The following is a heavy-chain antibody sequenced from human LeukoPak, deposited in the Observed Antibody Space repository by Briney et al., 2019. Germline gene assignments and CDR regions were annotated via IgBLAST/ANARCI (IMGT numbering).Heavy chain of an antibody. J-gene: IGHJ4*02. D-gene: IGHD5-24*01. Sequence: AGGSLRLSCAASGFTFRSYWMSWVRQAPGKGLEWVANIKEDGSGKYYADSVKGRFTISRDNAKKSLYLQMNSLRADDTAVYYCAGERDMATIWEIFEYWGQGALVTVSS. V-gene: IGHV3-7*01. CDR2: IKEDGSGK. CDR1: GFTFRSYW. CDR3: AGERDMATIWEIFEY.